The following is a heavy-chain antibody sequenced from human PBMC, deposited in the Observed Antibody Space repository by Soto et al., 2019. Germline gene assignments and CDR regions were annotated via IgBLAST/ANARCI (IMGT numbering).Heavy chain of an antibody. J-gene: IGHJ6*02. CDR2: TNHSGST. V-gene: IGHV4-34*01. CDR3: ARGEPRYCSSTSCYRGNSNGMGV. D-gene: IGHD2-2*02. Sequence: PSETLSLTCAVYGGSFSGYYWNWIRQPPGKGLEWIGETNHSGSTNHNPSLKSRVTISVDASKNQFSLKVSSVTAADTAVYFCARGEPRYCSSTSCYRGNSNGMGVWGQGTTVTVSS. CDR1: GGSFSGYY.